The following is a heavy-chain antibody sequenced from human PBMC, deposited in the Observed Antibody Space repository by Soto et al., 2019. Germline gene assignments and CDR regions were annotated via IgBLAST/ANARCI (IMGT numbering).Heavy chain of an antibody. Sequence: SETLSLTCTVSGGSISSYYWSWIRQPPGKGLEWIGYIYYSGSTNYNPSLKSRVTISVDTSKNQFSLKLSSVTAADTAVYYCARGKYNWNYVGDAFDIWGQGTMVTVSS. D-gene: IGHD1-7*01. J-gene: IGHJ3*02. CDR3: ARGKYNWNYVGDAFDI. V-gene: IGHV4-59*01. CDR2: IYYSGST. CDR1: GGSISSYY.